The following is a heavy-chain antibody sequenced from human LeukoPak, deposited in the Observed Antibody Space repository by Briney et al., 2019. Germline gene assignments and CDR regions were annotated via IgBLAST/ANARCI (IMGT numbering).Heavy chain of an antibody. J-gene: IGHJ4*02. Sequence: SETLSLTCTVSGGSISSYYWSWIRQPPGKGLEWIGYMHYSGNTNYNPSLKSRVTMSVDTSKNQFSLKLTSVTAADTAVYYCASSLFGGSYSLAHWGQGTLVTVSS. D-gene: IGHD1-26*01. CDR2: MHYSGNT. CDR3: ASSLFGGSYSLAH. CDR1: GGSISSYY. V-gene: IGHV4-59*01.